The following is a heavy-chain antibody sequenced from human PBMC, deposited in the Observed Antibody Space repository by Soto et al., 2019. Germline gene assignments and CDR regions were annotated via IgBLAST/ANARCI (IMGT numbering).Heavy chain of an antibody. CDR1: GYTFTSYG. CDR3: ARVGYYDFWSGSPSPH. Sequence: ASVKVSCKASGYTFTSYGISWVLQAPGQGLEWMGWISAYNGNTNYAQKLQGRVTMTTDTSTSTAYMELRSLRSDDTAVYYCARVGYYDFWSGSPSPHWGQGTLVTVSS. V-gene: IGHV1-18*01. J-gene: IGHJ4*02. CDR2: ISAYNGNT. D-gene: IGHD3-3*01.